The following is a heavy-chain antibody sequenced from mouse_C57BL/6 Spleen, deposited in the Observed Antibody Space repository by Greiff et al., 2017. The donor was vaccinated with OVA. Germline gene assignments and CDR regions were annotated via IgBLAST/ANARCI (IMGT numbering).Heavy chain of an antibody. V-gene: IGHV6-6*01. Sequence: EVQRVESGGGLVQPGGSMKLSCAASGFTFSDAWMDWVRQSPEKGLEWVAEIRNKANNHATYYAESVKGRFTISRDDSKSSVYLQMNSLRAEDTGIYYCTRTLLLRSYAMDYWGQGTSVTVSS. CDR1: GFTFSDAW. CDR2: IRNKANNHAT. CDR3: TRTLLLRSYAMDY. D-gene: IGHD1-1*01. J-gene: IGHJ4*01.